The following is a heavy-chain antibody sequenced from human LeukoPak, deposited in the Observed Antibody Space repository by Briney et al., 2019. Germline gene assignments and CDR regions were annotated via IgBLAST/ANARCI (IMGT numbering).Heavy chain of an antibody. CDR1: GFTFSSYA. CDR3: ASSLYYHDSSGSPFDY. D-gene: IGHD3-22*01. V-gene: IGHV3-64*01. Sequence: GGSLRLSCAASGFTFSSYAMHWVRQAPGKGLEYVSAISSNGGSTYYANSVKGRFTISRDNSKNTLYLQMGSLRAEDMAVYYCASSLYYHDSSGSPFDYWGQGTLVTVSS. J-gene: IGHJ4*02. CDR2: ISSNGGST.